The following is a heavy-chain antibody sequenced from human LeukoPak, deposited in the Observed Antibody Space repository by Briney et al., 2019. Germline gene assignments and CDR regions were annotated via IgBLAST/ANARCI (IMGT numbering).Heavy chain of an antibody. V-gene: IGHV4-61*01. CDR1: GGSVSSGRYY. D-gene: IGHD3-22*01. CDR2: IYDSGST. J-gene: IGHJ3*02. Sequence: SETLSLTCTVSGGSVSSGRYYWTWIRQPPGKGLEWIGYIYDSGSTNYNPSLKSRVTISIDTSKNQFSLKLNSVTAADTAVYYCARVSHYYDSSGYYYVRAFDIWGQGTMVTVSS. CDR3: ARVSHYYDSSGYYYVRAFDI.